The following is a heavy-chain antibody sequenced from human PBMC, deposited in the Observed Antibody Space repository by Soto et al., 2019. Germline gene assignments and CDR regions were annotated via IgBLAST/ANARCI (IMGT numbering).Heavy chain of an antibody. Sequence: SGPTLANPTPPLTLTCTFSGFSLSTRGVGVGWIRQPPAKALEWLALLYWDDDKRYSPSLKSRLTITKHTYKNQVVLTMTNMDPVDTATYYWAHNNITARLAYWGQGTLVTVSS. CDR3: AHNNITARLAY. CDR1: GFSLSTRGVG. V-gene: IGHV2-5*02. CDR2: LYWDDDK. J-gene: IGHJ4*02. D-gene: IGHD6-6*01.